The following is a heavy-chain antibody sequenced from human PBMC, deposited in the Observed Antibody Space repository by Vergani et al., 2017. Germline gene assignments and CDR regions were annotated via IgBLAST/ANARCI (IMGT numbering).Heavy chain of an antibody. CDR1: GGSFSGYY. CDR3: ARGRGHYGTYMYV. J-gene: IGHJ6*03. CDR2: INHSGST. D-gene: IGHD4-17*01. V-gene: IGHV4-34*01. Sequence: QVQLQQWGAGLLKPSETLSLTCPVYGGSFSGYYWSWIRQPPGKGLEWIGEINHSGSTNYNPSLKSRVTISVDTSKNQYSLKLSSVTAAVTAVYYCARGRGHYGTYMYVWGKGTTVTVSS.